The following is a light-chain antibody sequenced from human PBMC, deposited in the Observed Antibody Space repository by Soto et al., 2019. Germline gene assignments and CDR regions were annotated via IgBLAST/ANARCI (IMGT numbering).Light chain of an antibody. CDR2: FAS. V-gene: IGKV1-39*01. CDR1: ETIDTY. CDR3: QQDYNFPRT. J-gene: IGKJ1*01. Sequence: IQMTQSPSSLSASVGDRVTITCRASETIDTYLNWYQQKPGKAPRLLIYFASSLQSGVPVGFSGSVSGTEFTLTISSLQREDFATYFCQQDYNFPRTFGLGTKVDIK.